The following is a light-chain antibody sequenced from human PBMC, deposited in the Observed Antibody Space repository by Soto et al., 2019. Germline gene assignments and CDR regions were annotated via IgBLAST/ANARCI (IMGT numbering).Light chain of an antibody. CDR1: QSISSW. Sequence: IQVTTSASAVSATKGTRVPIPCLACQSISSWLAWYQQKPGTAPKLLIYAASSLQSGVPSRFSGSGSGTDFTLTISSLDPEDSAVYYCQHYGSSFLPFGGGTKLDI. J-gene: IGKJ4*01. CDR2: AAS. CDR3: QHYGSSFLP. V-gene: IGKV1-5*01.